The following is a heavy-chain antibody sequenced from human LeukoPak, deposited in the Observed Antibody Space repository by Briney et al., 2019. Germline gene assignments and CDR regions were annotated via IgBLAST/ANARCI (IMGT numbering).Heavy chain of an antibody. CDR2: IKSKTDGGTT. V-gene: IGHV3-15*07. CDR3: TTESLRTVTTHTLRGPFDY. J-gene: IGHJ4*02. Sequence: GGSLRLSCAASGFTFSNAWMNWVRQAPGKGLDWVGRIKSKTDGGTTDYAAPVKGRFTISRDDSKNTLYLQMNSLKTEDTAVYYCTTESLRTVTTHTLRGPFDYWGQGTLVTVSS. D-gene: IGHD4-17*01. CDR1: GFTFSNAW.